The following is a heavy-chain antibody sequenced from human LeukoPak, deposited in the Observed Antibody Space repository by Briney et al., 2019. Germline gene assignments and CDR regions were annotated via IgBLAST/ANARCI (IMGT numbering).Heavy chain of an antibody. J-gene: IGHJ5*02. CDR2: ISGSGGST. V-gene: IGHV3-23*01. D-gene: IGHD6-13*01. Sequence: GGSLRLSCAASGVTFSSYAMSWVRQAPGKGQEWVSAISGSGGSTYYADSVKGRFTISRDNSKNTLYLQMNSLRAEDTAVYYCAKVSRYPYSSSPNWFDPWGQGTLVTVSS. CDR3: AKVSRYPYSSSPNWFDP. CDR1: GVTFSSYA.